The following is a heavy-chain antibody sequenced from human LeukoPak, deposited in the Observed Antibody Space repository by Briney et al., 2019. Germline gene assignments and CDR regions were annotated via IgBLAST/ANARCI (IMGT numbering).Heavy chain of an antibody. Sequence: GGSLRLSCAASGFTFSSYAMSWVRQAPGKGLEWVSAISGSGGSTYYADSAKGRFTISRDNSKNTLHLQMNSLRAEDAAVYYCAKREEYDGFQHWGQGTLVTVSS. D-gene: IGHD3-3*01. V-gene: IGHV3-23*01. CDR3: AKREEYDGFQH. CDR1: GFTFSSYA. J-gene: IGHJ1*01. CDR2: ISGSGGST.